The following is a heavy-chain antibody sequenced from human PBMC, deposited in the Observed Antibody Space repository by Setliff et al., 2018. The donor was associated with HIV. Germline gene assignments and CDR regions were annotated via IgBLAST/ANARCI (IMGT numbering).Heavy chain of an antibody. V-gene: IGHV3-30*02. CDR1: GFTFSSYG. Sequence: PGGSLRLSCAASGFTFSSYGVHWVRQAPGKGLEWVAFIRNDGSDKHYVDSVKGRFTISRDNSKNTLHLQMNSLRAEDTALYYCAKDMEYDTSVYYHWYFDLWGRGALVTVSS. CDR3: AKDMEYDTSVYYHWYFDL. CDR2: IRNDGSDK. D-gene: IGHD3-22*01. J-gene: IGHJ2*01.